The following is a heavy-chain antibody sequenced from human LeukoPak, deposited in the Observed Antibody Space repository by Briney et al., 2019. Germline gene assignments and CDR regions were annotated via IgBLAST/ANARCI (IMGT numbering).Heavy chain of an antibody. Sequence: GGSLRLSCAGSGFTFSSNPLSWVCQAPGKGLEWVSAINPSGANTYYGDSVRGRFTISRDNSKNTLYLQMNTLRAEDTAVYYCATTKPARRYFDYWGQGTLVTVSS. V-gene: IGHV3-23*01. J-gene: IGHJ4*02. CDR1: GFTFSSNP. CDR2: INPSGANT. D-gene: IGHD1-1*01. CDR3: ATTKPARRYFDY.